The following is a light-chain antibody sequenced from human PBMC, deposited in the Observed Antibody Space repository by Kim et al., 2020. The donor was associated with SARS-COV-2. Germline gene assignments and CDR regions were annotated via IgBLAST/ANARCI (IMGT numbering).Light chain of an antibody. CDR1: SPNSGAGYD. CDR3: QSYDSSLSGYV. Sequence: GVTISCTGSSPNSGAGYDVHWYQQLPGTAPKLLIYGNSNRPSGVPDRFSGSKSGTSASLAITGLQAEDEADYYCQSYDSSLSGYVFGTGTKVTVL. J-gene: IGLJ1*01. V-gene: IGLV1-40*01. CDR2: GNS.